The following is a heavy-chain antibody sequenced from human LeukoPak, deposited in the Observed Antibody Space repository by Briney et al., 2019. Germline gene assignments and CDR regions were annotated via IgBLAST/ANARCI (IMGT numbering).Heavy chain of an antibody. V-gene: IGHV3-30-3*01. CDR3: ARDLDPYYYGSGSRPYYYYGMDV. D-gene: IGHD3-10*01. CDR2: ISYDGSNK. Sequence: PGGSLRLSCAASGFTFSSYAMHWVRQAPGKGLEWVAVISYDGSNKYYADSVKGRFTISRDNSKNTLYLQMDSLRAEDTAVYYCARDLDPYYYGSGSRPYYYYGMDVWGQGTTVTVSS. J-gene: IGHJ6*02. CDR1: GFTFSSYA.